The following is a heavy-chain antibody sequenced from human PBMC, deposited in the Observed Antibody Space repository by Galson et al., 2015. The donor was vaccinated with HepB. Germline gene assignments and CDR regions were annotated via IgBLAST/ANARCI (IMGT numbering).Heavy chain of an antibody. CDR1: GFTFSGSV. J-gene: IGHJ4*02. CDR2: IRTKANSYAT. V-gene: IGHV3-73*01. D-gene: IGHD4-23*01. CDR3: TRSDGSNSPLDN. Sequence: SLRLSCAASGFTFSGSVMHWVRQASGKGLEWVGRIRTKANSYATTYAASVKGRFSISRDDSNNTAFLQLNSLKTEDTALYYCTRSDGSNSPLDNWGQGTLVTVSS.